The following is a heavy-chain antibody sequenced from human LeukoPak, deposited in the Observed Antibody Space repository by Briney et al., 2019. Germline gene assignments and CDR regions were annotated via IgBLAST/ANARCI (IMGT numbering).Heavy chain of an antibody. D-gene: IGHD5-12*01. CDR3: VRDERYEVAY. V-gene: IGHV1-2*02. CDR1: GYTFTGYY. Sequence: ASVKVSCKASGYTFTGYYMHWVRQAPGQGLEWMGWINPNSGGTNYAQNFLGRVTMTTDTSTSTAYMELRSLISDDTAVYYCVRDERYEVAYWGQGTLVTVSS. CDR2: INPNSGGT. J-gene: IGHJ4*02.